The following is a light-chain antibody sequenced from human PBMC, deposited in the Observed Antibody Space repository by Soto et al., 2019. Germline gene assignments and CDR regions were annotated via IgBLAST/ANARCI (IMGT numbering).Light chain of an antibody. V-gene: IGKV1-16*01. Sequence: DIQMTQSPSSLSASVGDRVTIFCRASQGVSTDLAWFQQKPGKAPRSLIYAASNLQSGVPSRFTGSGSGTDFTLTINSLQPEDFATYYCQQHKTYPRTFGQGTKVEIK. J-gene: IGKJ1*01. CDR1: QGVSTD. CDR2: AAS. CDR3: QQHKTYPRT.